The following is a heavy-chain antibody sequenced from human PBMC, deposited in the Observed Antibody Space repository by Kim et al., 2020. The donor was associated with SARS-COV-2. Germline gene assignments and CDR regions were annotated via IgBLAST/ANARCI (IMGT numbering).Heavy chain of an antibody. CDR3: TTDRGYYYGSGSYYPT. CDR2: IKSKTDGGTT. D-gene: IGHD3-10*01. V-gene: IGHV3-15*01. Sequence: GGSLRLSCAASGFTFSNAWMSWVRQAPGKGLEWVGRIKSKTDGGTTDYAAPVKGRFTISRDDSKNTLYLQMNSLKTEDTAVYYCTTDRGYYYGSGSYYPTWGQGTLVTVSS. CDR1: GFTFSNAW. J-gene: IGHJ5*02.